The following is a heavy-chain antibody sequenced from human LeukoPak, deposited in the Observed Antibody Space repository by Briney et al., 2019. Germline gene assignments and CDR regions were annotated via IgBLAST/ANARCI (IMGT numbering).Heavy chain of an antibody. Sequence: GGSLRLSCAASGFTFSSYEMNWVRQAPGKGLEWVSYNSSSGSTIYYADSVKGRFTISRDNAKNSLYLQMNSLRAEDTAVYYCARDGYGSGSYFNYWGQGTLVTVSS. CDR2: NSSSGSTI. J-gene: IGHJ4*02. CDR3: ARDGYGSGSYFNY. V-gene: IGHV3-48*03. D-gene: IGHD3-10*01. CDR1: GFTFSSYE.